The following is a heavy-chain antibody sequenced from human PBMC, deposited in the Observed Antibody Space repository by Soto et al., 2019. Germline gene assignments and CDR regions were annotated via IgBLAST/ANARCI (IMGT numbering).Heavy chain of an antibody. CDR2: VDPNTGGT. CDR1: GYTFSGFY. CDR3: ARSPYTPRNWFDP. V-gene: IGHV1-2*02. J-gene: IGHJ5*02. D-gene: IGHD4-4*01. Sequence: ASVKVSCKSSGYTFSGFYIHWVRQAPGQGLEWMGWVDPNTGGTKFAQRFQGRVTMSRDTSTNTAYMELNSLRSDDTAVYYCARSPYTPRNWFDPWGQGTLVTV.